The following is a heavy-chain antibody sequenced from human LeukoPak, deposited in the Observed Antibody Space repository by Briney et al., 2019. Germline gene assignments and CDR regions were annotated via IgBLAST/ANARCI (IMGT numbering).Heavy chain of an antibody. CDR3: ARQELERRYFDL. J-gene: IGHJ2*01. Sequence: SETLSLTCAVYGGSFSGYYWSWIRQPPGKGLEWIGEINHSGSTNYNPSLKSRVTISVDTSKNQFSLKLSSVTAADTAVYYCARQELERRYFDLWGRGTLVTVSS. D-gene: IGHD1-1*01. CDR1: GGSFSGYY. CDR2: INHSGST. V-gene: IGHV4-34*01.